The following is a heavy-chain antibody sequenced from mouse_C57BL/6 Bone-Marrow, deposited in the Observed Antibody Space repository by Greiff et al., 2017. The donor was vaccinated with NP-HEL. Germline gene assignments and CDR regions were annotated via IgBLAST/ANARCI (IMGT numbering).Heavy chain of an antibody. CDR2: IDPSDSYT. D-gene: IGHD4-1*02. V-gene: IGHV1-50*01. J-gene: IGHJ4*01. Sequence: QVQLKQPGAELVKPGASVKLSCKASGYTFTSYWMQWVKQRPGQGLEWIGEIDPSDSYTNYNQKFKGKATLTVDTSSSTAYMQLSSLTSEDSAVYYCASQLMDYWGQGTSVTVSS. CDR1: GYTFTSYW. CDR3: ASQLMDY.